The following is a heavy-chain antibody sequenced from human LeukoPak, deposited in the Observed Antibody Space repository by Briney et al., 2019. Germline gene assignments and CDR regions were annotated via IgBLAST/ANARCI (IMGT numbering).Heavy chain of an antibody. CDR2: IYPRDSRT. CDR3: ARHLSDITSSPNY. CDR1: GYSFSSYW. J-gene: IGHJ4*02. Sequence: GESLKISCKGSGYSFSSYWTAWVRQMPGKGLEWMGVIYPRDSRTTYSPSFQGQVTISADKSISTAYLQWTSLKASDTATYYCARHLSDITSSPNYWGPGTLVTVSS. V-gene: IGHV5-51*01. D-gene: IGHD2-2*01.